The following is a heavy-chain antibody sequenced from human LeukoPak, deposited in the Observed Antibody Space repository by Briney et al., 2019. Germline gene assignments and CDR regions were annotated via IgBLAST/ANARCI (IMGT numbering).Heavy chain of an antibody. J-gene: IGHJ4*02. Sequence: PGGSLRLSCAASGFTFSSYSMNWVRQAPGKGLEWVSSISSSSSYIYYADSVKGRFTISRDNAKNSQYLQMNSLRAEDTAVYYCARDVYCSGGSCLHYFDYWGQGTLVTVSS. CDR1: GFTFSSYS. D-gene: IGHD2-15*01. CDR3: ARDVYCSGGSCLHYFDY. V-gene: IGHV3-21*01. CDR2: ISSSSSYI.